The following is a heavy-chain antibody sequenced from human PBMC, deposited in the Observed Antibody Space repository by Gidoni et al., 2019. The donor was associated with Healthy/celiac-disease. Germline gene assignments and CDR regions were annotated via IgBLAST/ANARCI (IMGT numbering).Heavy chain of an antibody. V-gene: IGHV4-39*07. Sequence: QLQLQESVPGLVKPSETLSLTCTVSGGSISSSSYYWGWIRQPPGKGLEWIGSIYYSGSTYYNPSLKSRVTISVDTSKNQFSLKLSSVTAADTAVYYCARERAKAAPLDYWGQGTLVTVSS. D-gene: IGHD6-13*01. CDR1: GGSISSSSYY. J-gene: IGHJ4*02. CDR2: IYYSGST. CDR3: ARERAKAAPLDY.